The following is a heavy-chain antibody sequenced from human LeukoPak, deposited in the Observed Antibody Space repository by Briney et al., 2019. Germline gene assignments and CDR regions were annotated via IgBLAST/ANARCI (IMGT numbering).Heavy chain of an antibody. CDR1: GGSISSYY. CDR2: IYYSGST. CDR3: ARWFGTYNWFDP. J-gene: IGHJ5*02. Sequence: SETLSLTCTVSGGSISSYYWSWIRQPPGKGLEWIGYIYYSGSTNYNPSLKSRVTISVDTSKNQFSLKLSSVTAADTAVYYCARWFGTYNWFDPWGQGTLVTVSP. D-gene: IGHD3-10*01. V-gene: IGHV4-59*08.